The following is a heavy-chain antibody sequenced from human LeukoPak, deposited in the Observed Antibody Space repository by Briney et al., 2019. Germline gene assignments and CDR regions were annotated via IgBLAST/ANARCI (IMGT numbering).Heavy chain of an antibody. CDR2: IYHSGST. J-gene: IGHJ5*02. Sequence: SETLSLTCTVSGYSISSGYYWGWIRQPPGKGLEWIGSIYHSGSTYYNPSLKSRVTISVDTSKTQFSLKLSSVTAADTAVYYCARARDRDMVVTYNWFDPWGQGTLVTVSS. CDR3: ARARDRDMVVTYNWFDP. CDR1: GYSISSGYY. D-gene: IGHD2-21*02. V-gene: IGHV4-38-2*02.